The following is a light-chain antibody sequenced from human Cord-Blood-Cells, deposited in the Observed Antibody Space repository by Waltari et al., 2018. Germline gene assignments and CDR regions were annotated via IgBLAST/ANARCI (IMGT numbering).Light chain of an antibody. CDR3: QQYNNWPLT. CDR2: GAS. V-gene: IGKV3-15*01. CDR1: QSVSSN. Sequence: EIVLTQSPATLSVSPGDRVTLPCRASQSVSSNFAWYQQKPGQAPRLLIYGASTRATGIPARFSGSGSGTEFTLTISSLQSEDFAVYYCQQYNNWPLTFGGGTKVEIK. J-gene: IGKJ4*01.